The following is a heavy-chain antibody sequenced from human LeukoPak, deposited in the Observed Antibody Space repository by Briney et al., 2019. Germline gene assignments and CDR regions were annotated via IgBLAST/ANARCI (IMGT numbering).Heavy chain of an antibody. V-gene: IGHV4-4*07. Sequence: SETLSLTCTVSGGSIHSYWSWIRQPAGKGLEWIGRISDSGTITYNPALQSRLTISIDTSKNQFSLKLMSVTAADTAVYYCARAPSYYYDSSGYYYYYYYMDVWGKGTTVTVSS. CDR2: ISDSGTI. J-gene: IGHJ6*03. D-gene: IGHD3-22*01. CDR3: ARAPSYYYDSSGYYYYYYYMDV. CDR1: GGSIHSY.